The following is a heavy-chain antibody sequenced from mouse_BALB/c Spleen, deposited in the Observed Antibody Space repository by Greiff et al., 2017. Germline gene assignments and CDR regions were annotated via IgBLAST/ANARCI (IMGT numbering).Heavy chain of an antibody. D-gene: IGHD2-4*01. J-gene: IGHJ2*01. V-gene: IGHV2-9*02. CDR1: GFSLTSYG. CDR3: ARDDDRDYDEYYFDY. Sequence: QVHVKQSGPGLVAPSQSLSITCTVSGFSLTSYGVHWVRQPPGKGLEWLGVIWAGGSTNYNSALMSRLSISKDNSKSQVFLKMNSLQTDDTAMYYCARDDDRDYDEYYFDYWGQGTTLTVSS. CDR2: IWAGGST.